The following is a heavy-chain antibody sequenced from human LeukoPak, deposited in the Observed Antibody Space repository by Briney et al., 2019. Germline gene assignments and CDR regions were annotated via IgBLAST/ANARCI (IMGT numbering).Heavy chain of an antibody. Sequence: ASVKVSCKASGYTFTSYDINWVLQATGQGLEWMGWMNPNSGNTGYAQKFQGRVTMTRNTSISTAYMELSSLRSEDTAVYYCARGRYCSGGSCYGDWFDPWGQGTLVTVSS. CDR1: GYTFTSYD. CDR3: ARGRYCSGGSCYGDWFDP. D-gene: IGHD2-15*01. J-gene: IGHJ5*02. V-gene: IGHV1-8*01. CDR2: MNPNSGNT.